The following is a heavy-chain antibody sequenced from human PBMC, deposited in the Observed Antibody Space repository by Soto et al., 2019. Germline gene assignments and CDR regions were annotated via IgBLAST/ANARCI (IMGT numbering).Heavy chain of an antibody. Sequence: QVQLQESRPGLVKPSDTLSLTSAVSGYSISSSNWWGWIRQPPGKVLMWIGYIYYTGSTHYNPSLKSRVTMSFDTYKNQYSLKLRYVTAVDAAVYYCGRSNPGAGYYYAMDVWGQGTTVTVSS. CDR3: GRSNPGAGYYYAMDV. CDR1: GYSISSSNW. V-gene: IGHV4-28*01. D-gene: IGHD4-4*01. J-gene: IGHJ6*02. CDR2: IYYTGST.